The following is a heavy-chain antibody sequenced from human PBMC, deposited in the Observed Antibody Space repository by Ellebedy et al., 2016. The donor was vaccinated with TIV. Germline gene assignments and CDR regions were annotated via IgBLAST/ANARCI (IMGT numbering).Heavy chain of an antibody. CDR3: ARRGSYGDYAVQVNNWFDR. D-gene: IGHD4-17*01. V-gene: IGHV3-7*01. CDR1: GFNFNSYW. J-gene: IGHJ5*02. Sequence: GGSLRLSCAASGFNFNSYWMGWVRQAPGKGLEWVANIYQDGSEKYYVDSAKGRFTISRDNPKKSLFLQMNSLRAEDTAVYFCARRGSYGDYAVQVNNWFDRWGQGTLVTV. CDR2: IYQDGSEK.